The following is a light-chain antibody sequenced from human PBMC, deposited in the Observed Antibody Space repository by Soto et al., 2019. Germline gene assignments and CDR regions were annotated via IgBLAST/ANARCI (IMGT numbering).Light chain of an antibody. CDR3: QQYSQWPLYT. CDR1: QSVSSN. CDR2: GAS. J-gene: IGKJ2*01. V-gene: IGKV3D-15*01. Sequence: EIVMPQSPVTLSVSPGERATLSCWAGQSVSSNLAWYQQKPGQAPRLLIYGASSRATGIPDRFSGSGSGTEFTLTIISLQSEDFALYYCQQYSQWPLYTFGQGTKVDIK.